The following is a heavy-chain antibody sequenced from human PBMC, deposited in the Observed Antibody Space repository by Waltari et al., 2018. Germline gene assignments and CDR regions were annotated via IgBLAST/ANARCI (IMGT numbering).Heavy chain of an antibody. D-gene: IGHD2-2*01. CDR1: GFSFPTYG. J-gene: IGHJ4*02. CDR2: LMGRGGVT. CDR3: AEDRYASGDRGYFHH. V-gene: IGHV3-23*01. Sequence: EAQLLESGGGLVQHGGSLRLSCEASGFSFPTYGMSWVRQAPGKELGWVSALMGRGGVTCDADTVRGRFTIARGKSKQTVYLQMNSVTAEETAEYYSAEDRYASGDRGYFHHRGQGSLVLVSS.